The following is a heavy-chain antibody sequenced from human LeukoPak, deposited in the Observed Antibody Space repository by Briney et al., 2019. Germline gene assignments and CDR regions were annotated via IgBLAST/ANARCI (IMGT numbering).Heavy chain of an antibody. Sequence: GESLKISCKDSGYSFTSYWIGWVRQMPGKGLEWMGIIYPGDSDTRYSPSFQGQVTISADKSISTAYLQWSSLKASDTAMYYCARATVQYCSSTSCSTHRHFDYWGQGTLVTVSS. V-gene: IGHV5-51*01. CDR2: IYPGDSDT. CDR1: GYSFTSYW. D-gene: IGHD2-2*02. CDR3: ARATVQYCSSTSCSTHRHFDY. J-gene: IGHJ4*02.